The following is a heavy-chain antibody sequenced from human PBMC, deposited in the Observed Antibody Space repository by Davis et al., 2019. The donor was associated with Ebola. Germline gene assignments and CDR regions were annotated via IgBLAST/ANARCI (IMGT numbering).Heavy chain of an antibody. CDR3: ATLPIVGAPLDY. D-gene: IGHD1-26*01. V-gene: IGHV4-34*01. CDR1: GGSFSGYY. Sequence: PSETLSLTCAVYGGSFSGYYWSWIRQPPGKGLEWIGEINHSGSTNYNPSLKSRVTISVDTSKNQFSLKLSSVTAADTAVYYCATLPIVGAPLDYWGQGTLVTVSS. CDR2: INHSGST. J-gene: IGHJ4*02.